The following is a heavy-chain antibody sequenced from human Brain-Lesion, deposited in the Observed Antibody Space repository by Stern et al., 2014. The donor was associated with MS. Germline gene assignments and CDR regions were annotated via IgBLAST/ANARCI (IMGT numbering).Heavy chain of an antibody. J-gene: IGHJ6*02. CDR3: ATGDFRQQLVPGPYYFYGMDV. CDR2: FDPEDGET. CDR1: GYTLTELS. V-gene: IGHV1-24*01. D-gene: IGHD6-13*01. Sequence: QVQLLQPGAEVKKPGASVKVSCKVSGYTLTELSMHWVRQAPGKGLEWMGTFDPEDGETIYAQKFQGRVTMTEDTSTDTAYMELSSLRSEDTAVYYCATGDFRQQLVPGPYYFYGMDVWGQGTTVTVS.